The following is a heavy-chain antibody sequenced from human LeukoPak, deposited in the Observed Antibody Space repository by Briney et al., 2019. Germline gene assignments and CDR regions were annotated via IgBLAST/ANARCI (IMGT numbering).Heavy chain of an antibody. CDR3: ARAYDSSGYCYYYYMDV. CDR2: IYYSGST. J-gene: IGHJ6*03. V-gene: IGHV4-30-4*08. Sequence: PSQTLSLTCTVSGGSISSGDYYWSWVRQPPGKGLEWIGYIYYSGSTYYNPSLKSRVTISVDTSKNQFSLQLSSVTAADTAVYYCARAYDSSGYCYYYYMDVWGKGTTVAVSS. CDR1: GGSISSGDYY. D-gene: IGHD3-22*01.